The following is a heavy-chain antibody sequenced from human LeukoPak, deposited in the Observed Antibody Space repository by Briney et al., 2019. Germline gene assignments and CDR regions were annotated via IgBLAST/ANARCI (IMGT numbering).Heavy chain of an antibody. V-gene: IGHV3-23*01. J-gene: IGHJ4*02. CDR3: ARDSRSFIVMITEPRKNLVDY. CDR1: GFTFSSYA. D-gene: IGHD3-16*01. CDR2: ISRSGGST. Sequence: PGGSLRLSCAASGFTFSSYAMSWVRQAPGKGLEWVSGISRSGGSTYYADSVKGRFTISRDNSKNTLYLRMNSLRVEDTAVYYCARDSRSFIVMITEPRKNLVDYWGQGTLVTVSS.